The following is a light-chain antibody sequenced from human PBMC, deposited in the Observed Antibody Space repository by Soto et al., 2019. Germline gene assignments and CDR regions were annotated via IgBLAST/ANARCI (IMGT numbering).Light chain of an antibody. CDR2: APA. V-gene: IGKV1-8*01. Sequence: AIRMTQSPSSLSAFTGDRVTITCRASQGISSYFAWYQQKPGKAPKLPIYAPATLQSGVPSRFSGSGSGTRFTLTISSLQSEDCATYYCQQYYSYPLTCGGGTKVEIK. CDR3: QQYYSYPLT. J-gene: IGKJ4*02. CDR1: QGISSY.